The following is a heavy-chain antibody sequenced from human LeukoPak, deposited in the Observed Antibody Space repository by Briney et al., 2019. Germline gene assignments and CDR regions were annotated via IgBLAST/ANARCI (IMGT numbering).Heavy chain of an antibody. D-gene: IGHD5/OR15-5a*01. CDR3: ARLSRASDYFDY. Sequence: GGSLRLSCAASGFTFSDYYMSWIRQAPGKGLEWVSYITSSSSYTNYADSVKGRFTISRDNAKNSLYLQMNSLRAEDTAVYYCARLSRASDYFDYWGQGTLVTVSS. J-gene: IGHJ4*02. CDR1: GFTFSDYY. CDR2: ITSSSSYT. V-gene: IGHV3-11*03.